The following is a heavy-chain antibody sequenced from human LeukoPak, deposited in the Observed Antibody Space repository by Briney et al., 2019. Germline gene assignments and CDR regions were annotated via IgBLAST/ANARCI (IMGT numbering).Heavy chain of an antibody. V-gene: IGHV1-18*01. CDR3: ARVGMVRGVIIWCDP. Sequence: ASVKVSCKASGYTFTSYGISWVRQAPGQGLEWMGWISAYNGNTNYAEKLQGRVTMTTDTSTSTAYMELRSLRSDDTAVYYCARVGMVRGVIIWCDPWGEGTLVSVSS. D-gene: IGHD3-10*01. CDR1: GYTFTSYG. CDR2: ISAYNGNT. J-gene: IGHJ5*02.